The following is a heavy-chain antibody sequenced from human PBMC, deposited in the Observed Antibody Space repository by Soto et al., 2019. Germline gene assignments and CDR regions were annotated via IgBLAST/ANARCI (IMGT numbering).Heavy chain of an antibody. CDR3: ARARGITMVRGVGFDY. CDR1: GFTFSSYS. D-gene: IGHD3-10*01. Sequence: EVQLVESGGGLVKPGGSLRLSCAASGFTFSSYSMNWVRQAPGKGLEWVSSISSSSYINYEDSVKGRFTISRDNAKNSLYLQMNSLRAEDTAVYYCARARGITMVRGVGFDYWGQGTLVTVSS. V-gene: IGHV3-21*01. J-gene: IGHJ4*02. CDR2: ISSSSYI.